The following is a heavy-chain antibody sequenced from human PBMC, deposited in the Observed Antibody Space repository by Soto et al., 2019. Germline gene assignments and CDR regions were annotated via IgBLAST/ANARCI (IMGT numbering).Heavy chain of an antibody. CDR1: GFTFSNHV. V-gene: IGHV3-30*18. CDR3: TNGRRQQPPLG. J-gene: IGHJ4*02. Sequence: GGSLRLSCAASGFTFSNHVMQWVRQAPGKGLEWVAVISYDGSSKFYADSEGRFTISRDNSKNTLYLQMNSLRAEDTAVYYCTNGRRQQPPLGWGRGTLVTVAS. CDR2: ISYDGSSK. D-gene: IGHD6-13*01.